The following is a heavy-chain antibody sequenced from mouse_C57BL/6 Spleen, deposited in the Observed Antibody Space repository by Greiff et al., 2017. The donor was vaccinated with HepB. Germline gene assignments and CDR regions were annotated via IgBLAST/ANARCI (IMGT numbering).Heavy chain of an antibody. V-gene: IGHV5-17*01. CDR1: GFTFSDYG. Sequence: EVQLVESGGGLVKPGGSLKLSCAASGFTFSDYGMHWVRQAPEKGLEWVAYISSGSSTIYYADTVKGGFTISRDNAKNTLFLQMTSLRSEDPAMYYCARVFTTVGAYYFDYWGQGTTLTVSS. J-gene: IGHJ2*01. D-gene: IGHD1-1*01. CDR3: ARVFTTVGAYYFDY. CDR2: ISSGSSTI.